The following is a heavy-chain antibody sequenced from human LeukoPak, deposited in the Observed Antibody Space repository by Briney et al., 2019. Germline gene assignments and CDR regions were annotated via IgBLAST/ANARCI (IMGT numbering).Heavy chain of an antibody. D-gene: IGHD4-11*01. CDR1: GGSFSDYH. J-gene: IGHJ4*02. CDR3: ARARGPTVLYYFDY. CDR2: ISHSGST. Sequence: PSETLSLTCTVYGGSFSDYHWSWIRQPPGKGLEWIGEISHSGSTNYNPSLMGRVTMSVDTSKNQLSLKLSSVSAADTAVYYCARARGPTVLYYFDYWGQGALVTVSS. V-gene: IGHV4-34*01.